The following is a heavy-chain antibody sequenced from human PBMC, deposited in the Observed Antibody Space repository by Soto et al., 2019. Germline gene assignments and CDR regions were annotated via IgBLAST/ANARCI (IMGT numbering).Heavy chain of an antibody. CDR3: ARDPKTSGGQHWAFNYFDY. V-gene: IGHV3-30-3*01. CDR1: GFSFSISH. J-gene: IGHJ4*02. CDR2: ISYDGTNK. D-gene: IGHD7-27*01. Sequence: XGSLRLSSSASGFSFSISHMHWVRQAPGKGPEWVALISYDGTNKFYADSVKGRFTISRDNSKSTLYLQVDSLRPEDAAVYYCARDPKTSGGQHWAFNYFDYWGQGTLVTVSS.